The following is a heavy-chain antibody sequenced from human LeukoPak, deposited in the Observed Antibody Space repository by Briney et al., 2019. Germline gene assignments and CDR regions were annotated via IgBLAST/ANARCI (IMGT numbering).Heavy chain of an antibody. V-gene: IGHV4-39*01. CDR1: GGSINSNTYY. D-gene: IGHD3-22*01. CDR2: IHYSGSPYYINYRGST. Sequence: PSETLSLTCTVSGGSINSNTYYWGWIRQPPAKGLEWIGSIHYSGSPYYINYRGSTFYNPSLKSRVTISVDTSKNQFSLKLNSVIAADTAIYYCARNDSGGFDAFDIWGQGTMVTVSS. J-gene: IGHJ3*02. CDR3: ARNDSGGFDAFDI.